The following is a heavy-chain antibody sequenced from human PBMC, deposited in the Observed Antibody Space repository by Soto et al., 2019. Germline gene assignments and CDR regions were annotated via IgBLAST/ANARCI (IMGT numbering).Heavy chain of an antibody. J-gene: IGHJ2*01. CDR2: INDRGSI. CDR1: GGSFSGYY. Sequence: QVQLQQWGAGPLRPLETLSLTCGVSGGSFSGYYWAWIRQSPGKGLEWIGEINDRGSINYNPSLKSRVSISVDTSKNPYSLSLSSVTAADTAVYSCARESHDILTGPPWVWYFDLWGRGTLVTVSS. V-gene: IGHV4-34*01. D-gene: IGHD3-9*01. CDR3: ARESHDILTGPPWVWYFDL.